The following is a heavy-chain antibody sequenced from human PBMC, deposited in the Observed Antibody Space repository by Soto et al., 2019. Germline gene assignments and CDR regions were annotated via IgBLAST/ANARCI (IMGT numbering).Heavy chain of an antibody. CDR2: ILYDGSNK. CDR1: GFTFASDG. CDR3: AKGNLIRTIFAYDI. Sequence: GSLRLCCAASGFTFASDGMHWVRQATGKGLEWVASILYDGSNKYYADSVKGRLTISRDNSENTLYLQMNSLREEDTAVYYCAKGNLIRTIFAYDIWGQGTMVTVSS. J-gene: IGHJ3*02. D-gene: IGHD1-7*01. V-gene: IGHV3-30*18.